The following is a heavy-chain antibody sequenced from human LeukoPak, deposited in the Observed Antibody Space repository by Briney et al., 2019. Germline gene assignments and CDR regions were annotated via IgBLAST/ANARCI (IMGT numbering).Heavy chain of an antibody. D-gene: IGHD6-19*01. CDR2: MNPTSGNT. Sequence: ASVKVSCKASGYTFANYDINWVRQAPGQGLEWMGWMNPTSGNTGYAQKFQGRVAITRDTSISTAYMELSSLTSEDTAIYYCARDDSGQTRADDPFDIWGQGTMVTVSS. V-gene: IGHV1-8*03. CDR3: ARDDSGQTRADDPFDI. J-gene: IGHJ3*02. CDR1: GYTFANYD.